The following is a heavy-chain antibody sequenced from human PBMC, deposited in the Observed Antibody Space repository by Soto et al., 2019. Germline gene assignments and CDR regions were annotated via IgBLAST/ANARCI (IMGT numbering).Heavy chain of an antibody. V-gene: IGHV3-30*18. Sequence: GGSLRPSCAASGFTFRSFGMHWIRQAPGKGLEWVALISYDGTNKYYADSVRGRFTISRDNSKNTLYLEMNTLRVEDTAVYYRAKVLAATGIEGGGDAFDIWGQGTMVTVSS. CDR1: GFTFRSFG. D-gene: IGHD6-25*01. J-gene: IGHJ3*02. CDR3: AKVLAATGIEGGGDAFDI. CDR2: ISYDGTNK.